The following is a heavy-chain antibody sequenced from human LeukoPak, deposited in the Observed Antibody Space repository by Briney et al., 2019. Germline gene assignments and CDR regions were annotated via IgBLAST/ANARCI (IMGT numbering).Heavy chain of an antibody. CDR3: ARRVGTYYDILTGYHPPWYFDL. D-gene: IGHD3-9*01. CDR2: IYYSGST. Sequence: SETLSLTCTVSGGSLSSSSYYWGWIRQPPGKGLEWIGSIYYSGSTYYNPSLKSRVTISVDTSKNQFSLKLSSVTAADTAVYYCARRVGTYYDILTGYHPPWYFDLWGRGTLVTVSS. J-gene: IGHJ2*01. V-gene: IGHV4-39*01. CDR1: GGSLSSSSYY.